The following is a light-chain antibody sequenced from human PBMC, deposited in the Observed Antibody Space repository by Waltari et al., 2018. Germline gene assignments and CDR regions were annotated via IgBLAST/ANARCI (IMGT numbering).Light chain of an antibody. CDR2: KAS. J-gene: IGKJ2*01. V-gene: IGKV1-5*03. CDR3: QQYDNYPYT. CDR1: QTITNW. Sequence: DIQMTQSPSTLSASVGDRVTITCRASQTITNWLAWYHQNPGEAPKLLIYKASTLDMGVPSRFSGSGYGTEFTLTISSLQPDDFATYYCQQYDNYPYTFGQGTKLEIK.